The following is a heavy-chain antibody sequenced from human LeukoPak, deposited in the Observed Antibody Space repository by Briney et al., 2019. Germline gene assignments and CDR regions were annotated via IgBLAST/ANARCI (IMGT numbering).Heavy chain of an antibody. D-gene: IGHD4-23*01. CDR3: AREAGFYGGNSYFDY. V-gene: IGHV3-30-3*01. Sequence: GRSLRLSCAASGFTFSSYAMHWVRQAPGKGLEWVAVISYDGSNKYYADSVKGRFTISRDNSKNTLYLQMNSLRAEDTAVYYCAREAGFYGGNSYFDYWGQGTLVTVSS. CDR1: GFTFSSYA. J-gene: IGHJ4*02. CDR2: ISYDGSNK.